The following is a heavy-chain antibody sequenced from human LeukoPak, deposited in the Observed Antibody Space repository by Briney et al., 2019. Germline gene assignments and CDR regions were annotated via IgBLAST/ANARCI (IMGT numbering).Heavy chain of an antibody. CDR2: ISWNSGSI. J-gene: IGHJ3*02. CDR3: AKDGKAAAGLSRDAFDI. Sequence: PGRSLRLSCAASGFTFDDYAMHWVRQAPGKGLEWVSGISWNSGSIGYADSVKGRFTISRDNAKNSLYLQMNSLRAEDTALYYCAKDGKAAAGLSRDAFDIWGQGTMVTVSS. D-gene: IGHD6-13*01. CDR1: GFTFDDYA. V-gene: IGHV3-9*01.